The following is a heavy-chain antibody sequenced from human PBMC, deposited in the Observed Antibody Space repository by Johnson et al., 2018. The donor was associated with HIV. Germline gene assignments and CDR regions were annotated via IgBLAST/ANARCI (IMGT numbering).Heavy chain of an antibody. CDR3: ARDKTPNYDSSGYDAFDI. Sequence: VQLVESGGGVVQPGRSLRLSCAASGFTFSSYAMHWVRQAPGKGLEWVAVISYDGSNKYYADSVKGRFTISRDNSKNTLYLQMISLRAEDTAVYYCARDKTPNYDSSGYDAFDIWGQGTMVTVSS. CDR1: GFTFSSYA. J-gene: IGHJ3*02. CDR2: ISYDGSNK. D-gene: IGHD3-22*01. V-gene: IGHV3-30-3*01.